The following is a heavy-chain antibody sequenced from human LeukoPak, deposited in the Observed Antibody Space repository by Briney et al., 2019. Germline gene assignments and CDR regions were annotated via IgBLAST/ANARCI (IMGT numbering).Heavy chain of an antibody. CDR2: ISGSGGST. CDR3: AKVAALYYDILTGYYYYYYYMDV. Sequence: GGSLRLSCAASGFTFSSYAMSWVRQAPGKGLEWVSAISGSGGSTYYADSVKGRFTISRDNSKNTLCLQMNSLRAEDTAVYYCAKVAALYYDILTGYYYYYYYMDVWGKGTTVTVSS. CDR1: GFTFSSYA. D-gene: IGHD3-9*01. J-gene: IGHJ6*03. V-gene: IGHV3-23*01.